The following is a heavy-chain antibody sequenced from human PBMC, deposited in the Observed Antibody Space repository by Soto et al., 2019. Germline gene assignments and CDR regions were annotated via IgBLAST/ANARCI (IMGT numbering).Heavy chain of an antibody. CDR2: IKQDGSKK. D-gene: IGHD2-21*02. CDR3: MNLVTISAY. J-gene: IGHJ4*02. V-gene: IGHV3-7*02. Sequence: PGKGLEWVANIKQDGSKKNYVDSVKGRFTISRDNAKNSLYLQMSSLRAEDKAEYYCMNLVTISAYLGQGTLVIVSS.